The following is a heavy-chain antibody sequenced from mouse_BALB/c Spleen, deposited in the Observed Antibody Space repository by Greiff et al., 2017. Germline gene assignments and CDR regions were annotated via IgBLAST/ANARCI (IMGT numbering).Heavy chain of an antibody. CDR1: GYTFTSYY. CDR2: IYPGNVNT. D-gene: IGHD2-3*01. CDR3: ANGYSFAY. V-gene: IGHV1S56*01. Sequence: QVQLKQSGPELVKPGASVRISCKASGYTFTSYYIHWVKQRPGQGLEWIGWIYPGNVNTKYNEKFKGKATLTADKSSSTAYMQLSSLTSEDSAVYFCANGYSFAYWGQGTLVTVSA. J-gene: IGHJ3*01.